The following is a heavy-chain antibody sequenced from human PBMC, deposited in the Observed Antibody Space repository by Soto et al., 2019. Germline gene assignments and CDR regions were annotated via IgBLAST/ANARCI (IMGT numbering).Heavy chain of an antibody. CDR1: GFTFSYYW. J-gene: IGHJ3*01. D-gene: IGHD1-26*01. CDR2: IHSDGSST. Sequence: EVQLVESGGGLVRPGGSLRLSCAASGFTFSYYWMHWVRQAPGKGLVWVSRIHSDGSSTTYADFVKGRFIISRDNARNTVDLQMNIVRVEDTAVYYCARGDRGAFDLWGQGTVVTVS. V-gene: IGHV3-74*01. CDR3: ARGDRGAFDL.